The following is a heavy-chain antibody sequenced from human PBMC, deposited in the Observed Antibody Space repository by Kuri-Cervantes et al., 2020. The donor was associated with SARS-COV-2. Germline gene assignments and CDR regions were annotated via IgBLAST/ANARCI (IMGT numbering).Heavy chain of an antibody. CDR1: GFTFSSYW. CDR2: TKQDGSEK. Sequence: GGSLRLSCAASGFTFSSYWMSWVRQAPGKGLEWVANTKQDGSEKYYVDSVKGRFTISRDNAKNSLYLQMNSLRAEDTAVYYCARVIPAAILLTGSGSNWFDPWGQGTLVTVSS. J-gene: IGHJ5*02. CDR3: ARVIPAAILLTGSGSNWFDP. V-gene: IGHV3-7*01. D-gene: IGHD2-2*01.